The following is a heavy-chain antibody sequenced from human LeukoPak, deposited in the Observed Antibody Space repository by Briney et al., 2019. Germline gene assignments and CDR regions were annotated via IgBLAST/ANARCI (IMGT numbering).Heavy chain of an antibody. D-gene: IGHD6-13*01. CDR3: AKEDKGSSWTYYYYGMDV. J-gene: IGHJ6*02. CDR2: ISGSGGST. Sequence: GGSLRLSCAASGFTFSSYAMSWVRQAPGKGLEWVSAISGSGGSTYYADSVNGRFTISRDNSKNTLYLQMNTLRADDTAVYYCAKEDKGSSWTYYYYGMDVWGQGTTVTVSS. V-gene: IGHV3-23*01. CDR1: GFTFSSYA.